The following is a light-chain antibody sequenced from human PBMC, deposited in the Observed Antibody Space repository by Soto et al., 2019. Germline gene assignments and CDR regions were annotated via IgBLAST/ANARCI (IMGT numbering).Light chain of an antibody. CDR2: DDS. CDR1: NIGSKS. J-gene: IGLJ1*01. Sequence: SYELTQPPSVSVAPGQTVRVTCGGKNIGSKSVHWYQQKPGQAPVLVVYDDSDRPSGIPERISASNSGNTATLTISRVEDGDEDEYQCQVWDSNSDHYVFGNGTKVTV. V-gene: IGLV3-21*02. CDR3: QVWDSNSDHYV.